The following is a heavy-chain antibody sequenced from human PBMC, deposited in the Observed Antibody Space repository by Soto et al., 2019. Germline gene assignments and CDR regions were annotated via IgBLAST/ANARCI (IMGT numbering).Heavy chain of an antibody. CDR3: ARRTGLAARLASPAYYGLDV. Sequence: QVHLVQSGAEVKKPGSSVKVSCEASGGSFYNYAVTWVRQAPGQGLEWVGSIIPIFDKPNFAQKFQGRLTITADQSTSIAYMELNSLTSGDTAVYYCARRTGLAARLASPAYYGLDVWGQGTTVIVSS. V-gene: IGHV1-69*18. CDR1: GGSFYNYA. CDR2: IIPIFDKP. D-gene: IGHD6-6*01. J-gene: IGHJ6*02.